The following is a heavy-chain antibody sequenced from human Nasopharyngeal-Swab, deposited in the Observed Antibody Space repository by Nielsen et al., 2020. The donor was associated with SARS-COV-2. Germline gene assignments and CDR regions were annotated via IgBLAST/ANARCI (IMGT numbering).Heavy chain of an antibody. V-gene: IGHV3-49*04. J-gene: IGHJ6*03. CDR3: TRGRRPDANTLYFYMDV. D-gene: IGHD1-14*01. CDR2: IRSTPYGATT. CDR1: GFAFGSYA. Sequence: GESLKISCAASGFAFGSYAMNWVRQASGKGLEWVSFIRSTPYGATTEYAASVKGRFTFSRDDSKSVVYLQMNSLETEDTAVYYCTRGRRPDANTLYFYMDVWGKGTTVTVSS.